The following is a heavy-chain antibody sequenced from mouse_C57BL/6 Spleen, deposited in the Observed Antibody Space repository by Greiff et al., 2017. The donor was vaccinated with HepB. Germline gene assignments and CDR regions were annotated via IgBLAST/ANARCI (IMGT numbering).Heavy chain of an antibody. V-gene: IGHV1-64*01. D-gene: IGHD2-3*01. CDR2: IHPNSGST. J-gene: IGHJ3*01. CDR3: ARGAYDGLPWFAY. CDR1: GYTFTSYW. Sequence: QVQLQQPGAELVKPGASVKLSCKASGYTFTSYWMHWVKQRPGQGLEWIGMIHPNSGSTNYNEKFKSKATLTVDKSSSTAYMQLSSLTSEDSAVYYCARGAYDGLPWFAYWGQGTLVTVSA.